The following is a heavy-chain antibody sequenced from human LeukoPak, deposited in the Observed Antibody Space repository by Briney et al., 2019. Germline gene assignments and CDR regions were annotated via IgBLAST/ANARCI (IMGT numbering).Heavy chain of an antibody. D-gene: IGHD2-21*01. V-gene: IGHV3-23*01. J-gene: IGHJ4*02. CDR2: ISGSGGST. Sequence: PGGSLRLSCAASGFTFSSYAMSWVRQAPGKGLEWVSAISGSGGSTYYADSVKGRFTISRDNSKNTLYLQMNGLRAEDTAVYYCAKDRYVVVSLPIFDYWGQGTLVTVSS. CDR1: GFTFSSYA. CDR3: AKDRYVVVSLPIFDY.